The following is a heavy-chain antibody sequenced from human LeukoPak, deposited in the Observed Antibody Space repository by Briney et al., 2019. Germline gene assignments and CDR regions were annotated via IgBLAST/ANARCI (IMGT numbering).Heavy chain of an antibody. CDR1: GGTFSSYA. D-gene: IGHD2-8*01. CDR2: IIPIFGTA. J-gene: IGHJ4*02. CDR3: ARVCYGFNYFDY. Sequence: ASVKASCKASGGTFSSYAISWVRQAPGQGLEWMGGIIPIFGTANYAQKFQGRVTITADESTSTAYMELSSLRSEDTAVYYCARVCYGFNYFDYWGQGTLVTVSS. V-gene: IGHV1-69*13.